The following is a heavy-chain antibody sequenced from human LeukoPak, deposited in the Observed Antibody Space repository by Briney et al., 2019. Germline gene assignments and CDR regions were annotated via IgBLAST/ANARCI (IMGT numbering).Heavy chain of an antibody. D-gene: IGHD2-2*01. V-gene: IGHV3-11*04. CDR2: ISSSGSTI. CDR3: ARVPGIVVVPAAYFQH. Sequence: GGSLRLSCAASGFTLSDYYMSWIRQAPGKGLEWVSYISSSGSTIYYADSVKGRFTISMDNAKNSLYLQMNSLRAEDTAVYYCARVPGIVVVPAAYFQHWGQGTLVTVSS. CDR1: GFTLSDYY. J-gene: IGHJ1*01.